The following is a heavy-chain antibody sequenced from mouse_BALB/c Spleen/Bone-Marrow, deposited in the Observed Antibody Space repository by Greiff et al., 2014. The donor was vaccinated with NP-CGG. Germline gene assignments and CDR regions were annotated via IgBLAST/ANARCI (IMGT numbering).Heavy chain of an antibody. CDR1: GYTFTSYV. J-gene: IGHJ4*01. CDR3: ERTIRGYFFDY. Sequence: VQLQQSGPELVKPGASVKMSCKASGYTFTSYVMHWVKQKPGQGLEWIGYINPYNDGTKYNEKFKDKATVTSDTSSSTAYMEIRSLTSDAAEYYDCERTIRGYFFDYWGQGTSVTVSS. D-gene: IGHD1-2*01. V-gene: IGHV1-14*01. CDR2: INPYNDGT.